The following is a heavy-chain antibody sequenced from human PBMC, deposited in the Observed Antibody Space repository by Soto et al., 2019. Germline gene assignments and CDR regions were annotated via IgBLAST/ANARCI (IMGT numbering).Heavy chain of an antibody. CDR3: AKSTSSSRTEYFDY. J-gene: IGHJ4*02. CDR1: GFTFSSYA. V-gene: IGHV3-23*01. CDR2: ISGSGSST. Sequence: GSLRLSCAASGFTFSSYAMSWVRQAPGKGLEWVSAISGSGSSTYYADSVKGRFTISRDNSKNTLYLQMNSLRAEDTAVYYCAKSTSSSRTEYFDYWGQGTLVTVSS. D-gene: IGHD6-13*01.